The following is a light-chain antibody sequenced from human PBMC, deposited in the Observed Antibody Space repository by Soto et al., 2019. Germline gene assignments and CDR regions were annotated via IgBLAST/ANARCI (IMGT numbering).Light chain of an antibody. J-gene: IGKJ1*01. Sequence: EIVLTQSPATLSLSPGERATLSCRASQSVSSYFAWYQQKPGQAPRLLIYDASNRATGILARFSGSGSGTDFTLTISSLEPDDFAVYYCQQRGHWHVTFSHGTRVAIK. CDR2: DAS. CDR3: QQRGHWHVT. V-gene: IGKV3-11*01. CDR1: QSVSSY.